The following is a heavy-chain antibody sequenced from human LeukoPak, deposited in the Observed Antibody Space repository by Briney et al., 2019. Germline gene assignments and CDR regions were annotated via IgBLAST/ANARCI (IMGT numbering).Heavy chain of an antibody. CDR2: INLDGTDI. J-gene: IGHJ3*02. CDR3: AGDGVGVLPGDAFDI. CDR1: GFSFSTHS. D-gene: IGHD1-26*01. V-gene: IGHV3-21*05. Sequence: PGGSLTLSCAASGFSFSTHSMNWVRQAPGKGLEWISFINLDGTDIHYGESVKGRFTISRDNAKNSLYLQMHTLRAEDTAVYYCAGDGVGVLPGDAFDIWSQGTMVNVSS.